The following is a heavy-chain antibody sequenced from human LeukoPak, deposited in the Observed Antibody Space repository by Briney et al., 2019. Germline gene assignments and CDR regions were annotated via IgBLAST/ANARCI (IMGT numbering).Heavy chain of an antibody. CDR3: AREPAANSDFDY. CDR1: GFTFSSST. J-gene: IGHJ4*02. V-gene: IGHV3-30*04. CDR2: VSYDGSNK. Sequence: GRSLRLSCAASGFTFSSSTMHWVRQAPGMGLEWVAVVSYDGSNKYYADSVKGRFTISRDNSKNTLYLQMNSLRAEDTAVYYCAREPAANSDFDYWGQGTLVTVSS. D-gene: IGHD1-1*01.